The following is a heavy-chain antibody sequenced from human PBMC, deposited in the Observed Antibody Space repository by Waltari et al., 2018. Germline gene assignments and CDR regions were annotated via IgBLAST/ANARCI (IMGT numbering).Heavy chain of an antibody. J-gene: IGHJ4*02. CDR2: ISGDGGST. CDR1: GFDFAKTY. Sequence: EVQLEESGGGLVQPGGSRRLYCEASGFDFAKTYMNWVRQGPGKGLVWVSRISGDGGSTSYADSVKGRFTISRDNSKNTLYLQMNSFRAEDTGIYYCAREGGGFDYTPDYWGQGTLVTVSS. D-gene: IGHD5-12*01. V-gene: IGHV3-74*01. CDR3: AREGGGFDYTPDY.